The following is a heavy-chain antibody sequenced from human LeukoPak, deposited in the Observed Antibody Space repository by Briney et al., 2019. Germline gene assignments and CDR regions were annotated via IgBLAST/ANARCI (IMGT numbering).Heavy chain of an antibody. D-gene: IGHD3-22*01. CDR1: GDSISGYY. V-gene: IGHV4-34*01. CDR3: ARVGYHSPLVAFDI. Sequence: SETLSLTCTVSGDSISGYYWSWIRQPPGKGLEWIGEINHSGSTNYNPSLKSRVTISVDTSKNQFSLKLSSVTAADTAVYYCARVGYHSPLVAFDIWGQGTMVTVSS. J-gene: IGHJ3*02. CDR2: INHSGST.